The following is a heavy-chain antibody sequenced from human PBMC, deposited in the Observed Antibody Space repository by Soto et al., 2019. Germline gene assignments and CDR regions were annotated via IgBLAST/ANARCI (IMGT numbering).Heavy chain of an antibody. CDR3: ARGDHDYGDYKWDY. D-gene: IGHD4-17*01. Sequence: SGPALVNPTQTLTLTCTFSGFSLSTSGMCVSWIRQPPGKALEWLALIDWDDDKYYSTSLKTRLTISKDTSKNQVVLTMTNMDPVDTATYYCARGDHDYGDYKWDYWGQGTQVTVSS. CDR1: GFSLSTSGMC. CDR2: IDWDDDK. J-gene: IGHJ4*02. V-gene: IGHV2-70*01.